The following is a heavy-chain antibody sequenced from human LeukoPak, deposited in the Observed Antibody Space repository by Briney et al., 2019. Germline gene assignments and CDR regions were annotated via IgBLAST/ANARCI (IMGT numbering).Heavy chain of an antibody. V-gene: IGHV4-34*01. CDR3: ARGRGRYSYGYY. J-gene: IGHJ4*02. CDR1: GGSISSYY. D-gene: IGHD5-18*01. Sequence: SETLSLTCTVSGGSISSYYWSWIRQPPGKGLEWIGEINHSGSTNYNPSLKSRVTISVDTSKNQFSLKLSSVTAADTAVYYCARGRGRYSYGYYWGQGTLVTVSS. CDR2: INHSGST.